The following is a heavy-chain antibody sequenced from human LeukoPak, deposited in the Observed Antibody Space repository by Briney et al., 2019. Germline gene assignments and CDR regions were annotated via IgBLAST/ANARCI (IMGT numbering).Heavy chain of an antibody. V-gene: IGHV4-59*01. Sequence: SETLSLTCTVSGDSISGYYWSWIRQPPGKGLEWIGCIYYSGTTNYNPSLKSRVTISVDTSKNQFSLKLSSVTAADTAVYYCARFDNFDTSGYFISGWFDPWGQGTLVTVSS. CDR1: GDSISGYY. CDR3: ARFDNFDTSGYFISGWFDP. J-gene: IGHJ5*02. CDR2: IYYSGTT. D-gene: IGHD3-22*01.